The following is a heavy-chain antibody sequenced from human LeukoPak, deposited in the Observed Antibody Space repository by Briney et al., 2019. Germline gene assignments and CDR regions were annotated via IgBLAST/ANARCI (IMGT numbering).Heavy chain of an antibody. D-gene: IGHD2-2*01. Sequence: GASVKVSCKASGFTFTSSAMQWVRQARGQRLEWIGWIVVGSGNTNYAQKFQGRVTMTRDMSTSTVYMELSSLRSEDTAVYYCARDRALKVVPAAIGGNWFDPWGQGTLVTVSS. CDR1: GFTFTSSA. CDR2: IVVGSGNT. V-gene: IGHV1-58*02. J-gene: IGHJ5*02. CDR3: ARDRALKVVPAAIGGNWFDP.